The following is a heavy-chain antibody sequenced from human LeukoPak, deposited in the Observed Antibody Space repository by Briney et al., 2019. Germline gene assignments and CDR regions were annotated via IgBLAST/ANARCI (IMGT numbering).Heavy chain of an antibody. CDR1: GFTFSSCA. V-gene: IGHV3-23*01. Sequence: PGGSLRLSCAASGFTFSSCAMSWVRLAPGKGLEWVSAVSGSGSNTYYADSVKGRFTISRDNTKNSLYLQMNSLRAEDTALYYCAKDIGQQLTGLFDPWGQGTLVTVSS. D-gene: IGHD6-13*01. CDR3: AKDIGQQLTGLFDP. CDR2: VSGSGSNT. J-gene: IGHJ5*02.